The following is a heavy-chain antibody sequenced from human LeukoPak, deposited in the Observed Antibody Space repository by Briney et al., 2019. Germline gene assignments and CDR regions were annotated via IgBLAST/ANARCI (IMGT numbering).Heavy chain of an antibody. CDR3: ARERLKYYESSGSYYGNFDY. D-gene: IGHD3-22*01. Sequence: SVKVSCKASGGTFSSYAISWVRQAPGQGLEWMGGTIPIFGTANYAQKFQGRVTITADESTNTAYMELSSLRSEDTAVYYCARERLKYYESSGSYYGNFDYWGQGTLVTVSS. CDR1: GGTFSSYA. J-gene: IGHJ4*02. V-gene: IGHV1-69*13. CDR2: TIPIFGTA.